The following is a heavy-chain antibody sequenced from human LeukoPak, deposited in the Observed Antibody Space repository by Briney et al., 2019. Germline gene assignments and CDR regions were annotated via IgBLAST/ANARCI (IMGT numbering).Heavy chain of an antibody. CDR1: GGSISSYY. Sequence: SETLSLTCNVSGGSISSYYWSWIRQPPGKGLEWIGYIYYSGSTNYNPSLKSRVTISVDTSKNQFSLKLSSVTAADTAVYYCARRCSGGSCWWFDPWGQGTLVTVSS. V-gene: IGHV4-59*01. D-gene: IGHD2-15*01. CDR3: ARRCSGGSCWWFDP. J-gene: IGHJ5*02. CDR2: IYYSGST.